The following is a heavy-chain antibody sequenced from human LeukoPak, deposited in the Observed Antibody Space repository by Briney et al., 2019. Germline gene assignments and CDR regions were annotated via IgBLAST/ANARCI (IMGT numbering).Heavy chain of an antibody. Sequence: GESLKISCKASGYRVMDYWIGWVRQTPGKGLEWMGIIHFDDSDTRYSPPFDGQVIISGDKSTATAYLQWSSLKTSDTAIYYRGKSRLGGSLHSYDYWGQGTRVTVSS. V-gene: IGHV5-51*01. CDR2: IHFDDSDT. J-gene: IGHJ4*02. CDR1: GYRVMDYW. CDR3: GKSRLGGSLHSYDY. D-gene: IGHD4-23*01.